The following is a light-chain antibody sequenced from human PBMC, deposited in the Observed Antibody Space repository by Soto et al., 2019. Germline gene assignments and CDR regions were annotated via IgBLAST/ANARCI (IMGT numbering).Light chain of an antibody. CDR1: SSDFVAYNY. CDR2: DVN. CDR3: CAYAGSYSLV. V-gene: IGLV2-11*01. Sequence: QSALTQPGSVSGSPGQSVAISCTGTSSDFVAYNYVSWYQQHPGKAPKVMIYDVNKRPSGVPDRFSGSKSDNTASLTISGLQAEDEADYYCCAYAGSYSLVFGGGTQLTVL. J-gene: IGLJ2*01.